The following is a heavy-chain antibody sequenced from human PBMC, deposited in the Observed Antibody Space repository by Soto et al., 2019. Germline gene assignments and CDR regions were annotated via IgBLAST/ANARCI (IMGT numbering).Heavy chain of an antibody. J-gene: IGHJ4*02. V-gene: IGHV1-18*01. D-gene: IGHD1-26*01. CDR3: ARGRYLDY. CDR2: ISAYNANT. CDR1: GYTFTTYG. Sequence: QVHLVQSGAEVKKPGASVKVSCKASGYTFTTYGIAWVRQAPGQGLEWMGWISAYNANTDYAQRLQGRVTLTTDTSTSTAHMELRSLRSDDTAVYYCARGRYLDYWGQGTLVTVSS.